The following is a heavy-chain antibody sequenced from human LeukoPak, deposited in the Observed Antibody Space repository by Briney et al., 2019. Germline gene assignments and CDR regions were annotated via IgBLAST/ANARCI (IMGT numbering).Heavy chain of an antibody. CDR3: ARVGKNIVAGGFGAFDI. D-gene: IGHD6-13*01. V-gene: IGHV1-46*01. CDR1: GYTFTSYY. J-gene: IGHJ3*02. Sequence: ASVKVSCKASGYTFTSYYMHWVRQAPGQGLEWMGIIDPSGGSTSYAQKFQGRVTMTRDTSTSTVYMELSSLRSEDTAVYYCARVGKNIVAGGFGAFDIWGQGAMVTVSS. CDR2: IDPSGGST.